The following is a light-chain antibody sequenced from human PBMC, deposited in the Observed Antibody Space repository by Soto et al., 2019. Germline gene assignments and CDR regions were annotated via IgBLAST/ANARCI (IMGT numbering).Light chain of an antibody. V-gene: IGKV1-9*01. CDR2: AAS. J-gene: IGKJ4*01. CDR1: QGIRDF. CDR3: QQFNVYPLT. Sequence: DIQLTQSPSFLSASVGDRVTITCRASQGIRDFLAWYQQKPGTAPKLLIYAASTLQTGVPTRFSGIASGTEFTLIISNLHPADFATYYCQQFNVYPLTFGGGTKVEIK.